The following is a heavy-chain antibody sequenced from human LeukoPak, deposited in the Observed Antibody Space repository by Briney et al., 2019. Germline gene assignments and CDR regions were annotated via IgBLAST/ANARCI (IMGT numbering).Heavy chain of an antibody. D-gene: IGHD2-15*01. CDR3: ARPRAGDIVVVSAATGVFDP. J-gene: IGHJ5*02. V-gene: IGHV4-38-2*02. CDR1: GYSISSGYY. CDR2: IYHSGST. Sequence: SETLSLTCTVSGYSISSGYYWGWIRQPPGKGLEWIGSIYHSGSTYYNPSLKSRVTISVDTSKNQFSLKLSSVTAADTAVYYCARPRAGDIVVVSAATGVFDPWGQGTLVTVSS.